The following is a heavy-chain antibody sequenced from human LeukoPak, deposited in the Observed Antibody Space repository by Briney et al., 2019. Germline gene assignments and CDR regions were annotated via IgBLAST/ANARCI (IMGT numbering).Heavy chain of an antibody. CDR2: IYYSGST. J-gene: IGHJ4*02. V-gene: IGHV4-39*07. CDR1: GGSISNSSYY. Sequence: PSETLSLTCTVSGGSISNSSYYWGWIRQPPGKGLEWIGSIYYSGSTYYNPSLKCRVTISVDTSKNRFSLKLSSVTAADTAVYYCARGLGRGSMSFDYWGQGTLVTVSS. CDR3: ARGLGRGSMSFDY. D-gene: IGHD1-26*01.